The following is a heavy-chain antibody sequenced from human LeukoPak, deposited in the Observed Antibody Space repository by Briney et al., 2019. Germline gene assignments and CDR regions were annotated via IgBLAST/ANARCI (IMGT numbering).Heavy chain of an antibody. CDR2: IKEDGSEK. CDR3: ARGHWWVDP. V-gene: IGHV3-7*01. Sequence: GGSLRLSCAASGFTFSNSWMSWVRQAPGKGLEWVAYIKEDGSEKNYVDSVKGRFTISRDNAKNSLYLQMNSLTTEDTAVYYCARGHWWVDPWGQGTLVTVSS. J-gene: IGHJ5*02. CDR1: GFTFSNSW.